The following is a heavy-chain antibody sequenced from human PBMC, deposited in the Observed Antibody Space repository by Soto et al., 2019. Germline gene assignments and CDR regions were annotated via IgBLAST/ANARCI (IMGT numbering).Heavy chain of an antibody. J-gene: IGHJ5*01. CDR1: GGSFSSHY. CDR3: ATGLSEVVPGAMDT. D-gene: IGHD2-2*01. V-gene: IGHV4-4*07. CDR2: IYPTGST. Sequence: QVQLQESGPGLVKPSETLSLSCTVSGGSFSSHYCNWVRESAGKGLEWIGRIYPTGSTTYNPSLKCRLTMSVDTSKNQCSLRLTSITAADTAGYYCATGLSEVVPGAMDTWGHGTLVTVSS.